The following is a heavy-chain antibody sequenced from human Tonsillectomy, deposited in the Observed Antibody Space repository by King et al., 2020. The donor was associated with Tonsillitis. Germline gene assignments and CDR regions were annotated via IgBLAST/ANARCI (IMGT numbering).Heavy chain of an antibody. V-gene: IGHV3-48*01. J-gene: IGHJ4*02. CDR3: AKEAGSGSYRRFDY. CDR1: GFTFSDYS. CDR2: ITSGSGTK. D-gene: IGHD3-10*01. Sequence: VQLVESGGGLVQPGGSLRLSCAVSGFTFSDYSMNWVRQAPGKGLEWLSYITSGSGTKYYADSVKGRFTISRDNAKNSLYLQLNSLRGDDTAVYYCAKEAGSGSYRRFDYWGQGTLVTVSS.